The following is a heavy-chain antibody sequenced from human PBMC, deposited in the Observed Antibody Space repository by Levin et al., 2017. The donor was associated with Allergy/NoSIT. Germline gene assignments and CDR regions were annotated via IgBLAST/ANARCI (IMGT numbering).Heavy chain of an antibody. V-gene: IGHV3-15*01. CDR2: IKIKPDGETT. J-gene: IGHJ2*01. CDR3: TTDRDFWSGYGYFDF. D-gene: IGHD3-3*01. Sequence: GGSLRLSCAGSGFTFSKAWMSWVRQAPGKGLEWVGRIKIKPDGETTHYAAPVKGRFTISRDDSKNTLYLQMDTLETEDTAVYYCTTDRDFWSGYGYFDFWGRGTLVTVSS. CDR1: GFTFSKAW.